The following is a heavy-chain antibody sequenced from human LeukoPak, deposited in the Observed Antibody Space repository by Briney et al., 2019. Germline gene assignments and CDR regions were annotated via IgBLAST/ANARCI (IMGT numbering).Heavy chain of an antibody. Sequence: SVKVSCKASGGTFSSYAISWVRQAPGQGLEWMGAIIPIFGTANYAQKFQGRVTITTDESTSTAYMELSSLRSEDTAVYYCARSRRRAARPRFDYWGQGTLVTVSS. CDR2: IIPIFGTA. CDR3: ARSRRRAARPRFDY. J-gene: IGHJ4*02. D-gene: IGHD6-6*01. V-gene: IGHV1-69*05. CDR1: GGTFSSYA.